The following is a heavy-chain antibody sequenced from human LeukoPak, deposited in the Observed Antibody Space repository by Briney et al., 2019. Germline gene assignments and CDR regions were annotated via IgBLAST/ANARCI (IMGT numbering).Heavy chain of an antibody. Sequence: GGSLRLSCAASGFTFSSYGMHWVGQAPGKGLEWVTFIRFDGSNKYYTDSVKGRFTISRDNSKNTLYLQMNSLRAEDTAVYYCAKAPALYCSSTTCSNWFDPWGQGTLVTVSS. CDR3: AKAPALYCSSTTCSNWFDP. V-gene: IGHV3-30*02. J-gene: IGHJ5*02. CDR1: GFTFSSYG. CDR2: IRFDGSNK. D-gene: IGHD2-2*01.